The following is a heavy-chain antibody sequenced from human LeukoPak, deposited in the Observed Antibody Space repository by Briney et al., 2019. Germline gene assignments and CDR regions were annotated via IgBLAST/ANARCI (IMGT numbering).Heavy chain of an antibody. Sequence: GASVKVSCKASGYTFTGYYMHWVRQAPGQGLEWMGWINPNSGGTNYAQKFQGWVTMTRDTSISTAYMELSRLRSDDTAVYYCARTQGFYLPPYDYWGQGTLVTVSS. CDR1: GYTFTGYY. V-gene: IGHV1-2*04. CDR2: INPNSGGT. J-gene: IGHJ4*02. CDR3: ARTQGFYLPPYDY. D-gene: IGHD2/OR15-2a*01.